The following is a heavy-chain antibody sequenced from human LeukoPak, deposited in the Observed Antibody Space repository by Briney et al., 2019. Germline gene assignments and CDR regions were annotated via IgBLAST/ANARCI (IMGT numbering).Heavy chain of an antibody. V-gene: IGHV4-59*01. CDR3: ARGGNYYDSSGYYYRAFDI. Sequence: SETLSLTCTVSGGSISSYYWSWIRQPPGKGLEWIGYIYYSGSTNYNPSLKSRVTISVDTSKNQFSLKPSSVTAADTAVYYCARGGNYYDSSGYYYRAFDIWGQGTMVTVSS. D-gene: IGHD3-22*01. J-gene: IGHJ3*02. CDR2: IYYSGST. CDR1: GGSISSYY.